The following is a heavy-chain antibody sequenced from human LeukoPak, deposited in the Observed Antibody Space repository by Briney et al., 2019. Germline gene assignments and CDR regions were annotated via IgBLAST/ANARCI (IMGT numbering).Heavy chain of an antibody. CDR1: GGSFSGYY. Sequence: SETLSLTCAVYGGSFSGYYWSWIRQPPGKGLEWIGEINHNGSTNYNPSLKSRVAIAVDTSKNQFSLKLRSLTAADTAVYYCARVPGPNWFDPWGQGTLVTVSS. CDR3: ARVPGPNWFDP. V-gene: IGHV4-34*01. J-gene: IGHJ5*02. CDR2: INHNGST.